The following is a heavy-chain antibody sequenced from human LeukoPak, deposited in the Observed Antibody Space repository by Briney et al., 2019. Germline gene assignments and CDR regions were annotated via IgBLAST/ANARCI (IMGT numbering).Heavy chain of an antibody. CDR2: IIPIFGTA. Sequence: SVKVSCKASGGTFSSYAISWVRQAPGQGLEWMGRIIPIFGTAHYAQKFQGRVTITTDESTSTAYMELSSLRSEDTAVYYCARERGSGSYYFDYWGQGTLVTVSS. CDR1: GGTFSSYA. V-gene: IGHV1-69*05. J-gene: IGHJ4*02. CDR3: ARERGSGSYYFDY. D-gene: IGHD3-10*01.